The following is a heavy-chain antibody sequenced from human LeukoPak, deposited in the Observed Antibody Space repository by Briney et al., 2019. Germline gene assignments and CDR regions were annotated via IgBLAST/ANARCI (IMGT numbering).Heavy chain of an antibody. CDR3: ARVKGYCSSTSCYTSDY. Sequence: GASVKVSCKASGGTFSGYAISWVRQAPGQGLEWMGWISAYNGNTNYAQKLQGRVTMTTDTSTSTAYMELRSLISDDTAVYYCARVKGYCSSTSCYTSDYWGQGTLVTVSS. CDR1: GGTFSGYA. CDR2: ISAYNGNT. J-gene: IGHJ4*02. D-gene: IGHD2-2*02. V-gene: IGHV1-18*01.